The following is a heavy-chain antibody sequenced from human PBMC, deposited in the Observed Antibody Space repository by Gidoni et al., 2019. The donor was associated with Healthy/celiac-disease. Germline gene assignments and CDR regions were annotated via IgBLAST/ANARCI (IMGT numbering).Heavy chain of an antibody. J-gene: IGHJ4*02. CDR2: ISYDGSNK. CDR1: GFTFSSYG. Sequence: QVQLVESGGGVVQPGRSLRLSCAASGFTFSSYGMHWVRQAPGKGLEWVAVISYDGSNKYYADSVKGRFTISRDNSKNTLYLQMNSLRAEDTAVYYCAKDGFPSSTYCSGGSCYSGHSPPQDYWGQGTLVTVSS. D-gene: IGHD2-15*01. CDR3: AKDGFPSSTYCSGGSCYSGHSPPQDY. V-gene: IGHV3-30*18.